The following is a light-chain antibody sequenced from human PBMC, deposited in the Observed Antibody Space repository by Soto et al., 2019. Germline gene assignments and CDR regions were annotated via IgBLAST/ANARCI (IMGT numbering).Light chain of an antibody. CDR1: QSVGSS. V-gene: IGKV3-11*01. Sequence: EIVLTQSPATLSLSTGERATLSCRASQSVGSSLAWYQQKLGQAPRLLIYAASDRATGIPGRFSGSGSGTDFTLIISSLEPEDFAFYYCQQGNTWPWTFGQGTKVDI. CDR2: AAS. J-gene: IGKJ1*01. CDR3: QQGNTWPWT.